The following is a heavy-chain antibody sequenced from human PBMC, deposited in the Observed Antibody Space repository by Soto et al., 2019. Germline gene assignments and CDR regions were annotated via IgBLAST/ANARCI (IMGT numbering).Heavy chain of an antibody. CDR1: GGTFSAYP. CDR3: AKGADSSGSESAFDL. Sequence: QVQLVQSGAEVKKPGSSVKVSCKTSGGTFSAYPFNWVRQAHGQGLEWMGRIIPLLDITDYSQNFQGRVTITADKSTNTAYMDLASLRSEDTAMYFCAKGADSSGSESAFDLWSQGTLITVSS. CDR2: IIPLLDIT. J-gene: IGHJ3*01. V-gene: IGHV1-69*02. D-gene: IGHD3-22*01.